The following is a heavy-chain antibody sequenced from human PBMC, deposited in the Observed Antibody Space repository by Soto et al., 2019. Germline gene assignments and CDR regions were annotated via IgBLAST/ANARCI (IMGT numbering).Heavy chain of an antibody. J-gene: IGHJ4*02. Sequence: SETLSLTCAISGDRVSGNSATWNWIRQSPSRGLEWLGRAYYRSRWQYDYATSVRSRITINPDTSKNQFSLQLSSVTPEDTAVYYCARDPPDFNSGFDSWGQGSLVTVSS. D-gene: IGHD1-26*01. CDR1: GDRVSGNSAT. CDR3: ARDPPDFNSGFDS. V-gene: IGHV6-1*01. CDR2: AYYRSRWQY.